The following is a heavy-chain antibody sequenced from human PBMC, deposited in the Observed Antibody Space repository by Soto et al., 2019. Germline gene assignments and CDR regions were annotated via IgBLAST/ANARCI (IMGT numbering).Heavy chain of an antibody. J-gene: IGHJ4*02. Sequence: ASVKVSCKASGYTFTSYDINWVQQATGQGLEWMGWMKPNSGNTGYAQKFQGRVTMTRNTSISTAYMELSSLRSEYMAVYYCARGLGPAANPVGYWGQGTLVTVSS. V-gene: IGHV1-8*01. D-gene: IGHD2-2*01. CDR1: GYTFTSYD. CDR3: ARGLGPAANPVGY. CDR2: MKPNSGNT.